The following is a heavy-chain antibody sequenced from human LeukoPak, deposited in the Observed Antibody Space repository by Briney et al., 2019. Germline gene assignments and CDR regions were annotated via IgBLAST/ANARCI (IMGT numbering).Heavy chain of an antibody. D-gene: IGHD3-10*01. Sequence: SETLSLTCTVSGGSISSSSYYWGWIRQPPGKGLEWIGEINLSGSTNYNPSLKSRVSISADTSKNQFSLKMRSVTAADTAVYFCARVLRSRIKFTMVRGVSAANYNYYYLDVWGKGTTVTVSS. CDR3: ARVLRSRIKFTMVRGVSAANYNYYYLDV. CDR2: INLSGST. CDR1: GGSISSSSYY. V-gene: IGHV4-39*07. J-gene: IGHJ6*03.